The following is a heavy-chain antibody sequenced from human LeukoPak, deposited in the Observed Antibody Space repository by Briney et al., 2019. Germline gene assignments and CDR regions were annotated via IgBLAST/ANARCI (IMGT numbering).Heavy chain of an antibody. J-gene: IGHJ4*02. Sequence: SETLSLTCGVSGGSISGTNWWSWVRQPPGQGLEWIGEISLRGLTNYNPSLRSRLTMSLDESKNQVSLNLTSVTAADTAVHYCSRESGPFSPFGFWGQGTLVSVHS. CDR1: GGSISGTNW. D-gene: IGHD1-26*01. V-gene: IGHV4-4*02. CDR2: ISLRGLT. CDR3: SRESGPFSPFGF.